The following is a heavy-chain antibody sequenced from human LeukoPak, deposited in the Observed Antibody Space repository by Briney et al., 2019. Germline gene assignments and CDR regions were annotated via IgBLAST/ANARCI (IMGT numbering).Heavy chain of an antibody. CDR2: INWNGSST. V-gene: IGHV3-20*04. D-gene: IGHD1-26*01. Sequence: GGSLRLSCAASGFTFDDYGMSWVRQAPGKGLEWVSGINWNGSSTGYADSVKGRFTISRDNAKNSLYLQMNSLRAEDTALYYCARDSVVGATWYWFDPWGQGTLVTVSS. CDR1: GFTFDDYG. CDR3: ARDSVVGATWYWFDP. J-gene: IGHJ5*02.